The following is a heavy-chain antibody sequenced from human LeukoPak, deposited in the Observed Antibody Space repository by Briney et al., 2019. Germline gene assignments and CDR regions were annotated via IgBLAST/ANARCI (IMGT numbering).Heavy chain of an antibody. D-gene: IGHD2-8*01. CDR1: GFTFSTHG. J-gene: IGHJ4*02. CDR2: IKHDGSEK. CDR3: ARCTRFTDSFDY. Sequence: GGSLRLSCAASGFTFSTHGMHWVRQAPGKGLEWVANIKHDGSEKYYVNSVKGRFTISREDAKNSLYLQMNSLRGEDTAVYYCARCTRFTDSFDYWGQGVLVTVSS. V-gene: IGHV3-7*01.